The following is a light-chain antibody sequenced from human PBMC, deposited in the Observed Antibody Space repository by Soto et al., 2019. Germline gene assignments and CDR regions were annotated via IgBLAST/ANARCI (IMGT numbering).Light chain of an antibody. CDR2: DVS. V-gene: IGLV2-14*01. J-gene: IGLJ1*01. Sequence: QSALTQPASVSGSPGQSITISCTGTSSDVGGYNYVSWYQQHPGKAPKLMIYDVSNRPSGIPDRFSGSKSGTSATLGITGLQTGDEADYYCGTWDSSLSAAVFGTGTKLTVL. CDR1: SSDVGGYNY. CDR3: GTWDSSLSAAV.